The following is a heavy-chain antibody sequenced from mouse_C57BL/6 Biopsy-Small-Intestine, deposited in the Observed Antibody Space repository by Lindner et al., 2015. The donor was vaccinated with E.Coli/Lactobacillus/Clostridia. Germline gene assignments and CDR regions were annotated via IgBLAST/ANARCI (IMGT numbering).Heavy chain of an antibody. CDR3: ARFPYYSNPYAMDY. V-gene: IGHV1-9*01. J-gene: IGHJ4*01. Sequence: RSGASVKLSCKATGYTFTGYWIEWVKQRPGHGLEWIGEYLPGSGSTNYNEKFKGKATFTADTSSNTAYMQLSSLTTEDSAIYYCARFPYYSNPYAMDYWGQGTSVTVSS. CDR2: YLPGSGST. CDR1: GYTFTGYW. D-gene: IGHD2-5*01.